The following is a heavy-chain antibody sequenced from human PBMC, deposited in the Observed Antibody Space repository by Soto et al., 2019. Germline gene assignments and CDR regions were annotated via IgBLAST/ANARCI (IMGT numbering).Heavy chain of an antibody. CDR2: IYHSGST. D-gene: IGHD6-6*01. V-gene: IGHV4-30-2*01. CDR3: ARGNIAARGSVDY. CDR1: GGSISSGGYS. J-gene: IGHJ4*02. Sequence: QLQLQESGSGLVKHSQTLSLTCAVSGGSISSGGYSWSWIRQPPGKGLEWIGYIYHSGSTYYNPSLRSRVTISVDRSKNQFSLKLSSETAADTAVYYCARGNIAARGSVDYWGQGTLVTVSS.